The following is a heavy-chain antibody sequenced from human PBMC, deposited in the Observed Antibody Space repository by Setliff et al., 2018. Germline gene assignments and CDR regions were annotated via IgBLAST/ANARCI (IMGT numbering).Heavy chain of an antibody. D-gene: IGHD5-18*01. CDR1: GGTFSSYG. Sequence: VKVSCKASGGTFSSYGISWVRQAPGQGLEWLGGTIPNLGTTNYAQEFQGRVTIITDESTSTAYMELSSLRFEGTAVYYCAREGVDTRSSTDYRYYMDLWGKGTTVTVSS. CDR3: AREGVDTRSSTDYRYYMDL. J-gene: IGHJ6*03. V-gene: IGHV1-69*05. CDR2: TIPNLGTT.